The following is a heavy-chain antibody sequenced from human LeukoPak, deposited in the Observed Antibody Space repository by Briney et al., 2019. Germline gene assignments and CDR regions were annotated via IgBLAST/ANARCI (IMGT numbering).Heavy chain of an antibody. Sequence: PSETLSLTCTVSGFSISSYYWIWIRQPPGKGLEGCGYIYYSGSTYYSGSTNYNPSLKSRVTISVDTSKNQFSLKLSSVTAADTAVYYCARDVGATPGYFDYWGQGTLVTVSS. D-gene: IGHD1-26*01. V-gene: IGHV4-59*01. CDR2: IYYSGSTYYSGST. CDR1: GFSISSYY. CDR3: ARDVGATPGYFDY. J-gene: IGHJ4*02.